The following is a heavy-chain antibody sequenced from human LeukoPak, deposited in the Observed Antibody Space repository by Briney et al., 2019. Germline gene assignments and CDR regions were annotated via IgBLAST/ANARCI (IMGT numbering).Heavy chain of an antibody. CDR1: GFTVSSNY. CDR3: ARGVYYGSSGYYQDAFDI. D-gene: IGHD3-22*01. V-gene: IGHV3-53*01. Sequence: PGGSLRLSCAASGFTVSSNYMSWVRQAPGKGLEWVSVIYSGGSTYYADSVKGRFTISRDNSKNTLYLQMNSLRAEDTAVYYCARGVYYGSSGYYQDAFDIWGQGTMVTVSS. J-gene: IGHJ3*02. CDR2: IYSGGST.